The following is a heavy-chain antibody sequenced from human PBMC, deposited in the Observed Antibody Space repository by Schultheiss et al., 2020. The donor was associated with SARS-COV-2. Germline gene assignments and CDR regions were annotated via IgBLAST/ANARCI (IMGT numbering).Heavy chain of an antibody. CDR2: INHSGST. V-gene: IGHV4-34*01. Sequence: SQTLSLTCAVYGGSFSGYYWSWIRQPPGKGLEWIGEINHSGSTNYNPSLKSRVTISVDTSKNQFSLKLSSVTAADTAVYYCARATPYGDYGYWGQGTLVTVSS. J-gene: IGHJ4*02. CDR1: GGSFSGYY. CDR3: ARATPYGDYGY. D-gene: IGHD4-17*01.